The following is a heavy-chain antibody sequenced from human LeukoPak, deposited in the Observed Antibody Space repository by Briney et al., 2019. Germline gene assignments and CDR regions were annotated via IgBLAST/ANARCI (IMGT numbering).Heavy chain of an antibody. CDR3: AKGRGDSYGYLDY. J-gene: IGHJ4*02. Sequence: PGGSLRLSCAASGFTFSSYVMTWVRQPPGKGLEWVTAITDNGVYTSYAGSVKGRFAISRDNSENTLYLQMNSLRAEDTAVYYCAKGRGDSYGYLDYWGQGTLVTVSS. CDR1: GFTFSSYV. CDR2: ITDNGVYT. V-gene: IGHV3-23*01. D-gene: IGHD5-18*01.